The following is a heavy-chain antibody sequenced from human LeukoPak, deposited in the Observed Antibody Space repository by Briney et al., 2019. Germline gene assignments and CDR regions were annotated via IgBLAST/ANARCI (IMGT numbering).Heavy chain of an antibody. V-gene: IGHV3-30*04. CDR3: AKCSYYYDSSGYWRREQKEGYYFDY. CDR1: GFIFNNYA. J-gene: IGHJ4*02. Sequence: GGSLRLSCAASGFIFNNYAMHWVRQAPGKGLEWVALISSDGSKKSYADSVKGRFTISRDNSKNTLYLQMNSLRAEDTAVYYCAKCSYYYDSSGYWRREQKEGYYFDYWGQGTLVTVSS. D-gene: IGHD3-22*01. CDR2: ISSDGSKK.